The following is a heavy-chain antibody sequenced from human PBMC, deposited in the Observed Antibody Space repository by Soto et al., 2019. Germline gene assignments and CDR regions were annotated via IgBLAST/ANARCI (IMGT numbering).Heavy chain of an antibody. CDR1: GGSFSGYY. J-gene: IGHJ5*02. Sequence: TSETLSLTCAVYGGSFSGYYWSWIRQPPGKGLEWIGEINHSGSTNYNPSLKSRVTISVDTSKNQFSLKLSSVTAADTAVYYCARGYDWFDPWGQGTLVTVSS. CDR3: ARGYDWFDP. CDR2: INHSGST. D-gene: IGHD4-17*01. V-gene: IGHV4-34*01.